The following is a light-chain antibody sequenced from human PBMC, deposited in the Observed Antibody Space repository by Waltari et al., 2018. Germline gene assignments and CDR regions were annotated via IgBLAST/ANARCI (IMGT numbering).Light chain of an antibody. CDR3: AAWDDSLNGWV. CDR1: SSNIGSNT. J-gene: IGLJ3*02. V-gene: IGLV1-44*01. CDR2: SNN. Sequence: QSVLTQPPSASGTPGQRVTISCSGSSSNIGSNTVNWYQQFPGTAPGLLIYSNNHRPSGVPDRFSGSKSGTSASLAINGLQSEDEADYYCAAWDDSLNGWVFGGGTKLTVL.